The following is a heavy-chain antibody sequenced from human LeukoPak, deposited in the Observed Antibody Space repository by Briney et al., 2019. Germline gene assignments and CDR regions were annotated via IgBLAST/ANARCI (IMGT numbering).Heavy chain of an antibody. D-gene: IGHD3-10*01. Sequence: PGVSLRLSCAGSGFTFSSYWMHWVRQAPGKGLVWVSRINSGGSSTSYADSVKGRFTISRDNAKNTLYLQMNSLRAEDTAVYYCARGSGSYSYDAFDIWGQGTMVTVSS. CDR3: ARGSGSYSYDAFDI. J-gene: IGHJ3*02. V-gene: IGHV3-74*01. CDR1: GFTFSSYW. CDR2: INSGGSST.